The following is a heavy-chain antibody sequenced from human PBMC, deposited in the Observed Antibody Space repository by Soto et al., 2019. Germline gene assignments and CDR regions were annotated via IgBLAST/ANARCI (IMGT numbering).Heavy chain of an antibody. Sequence: QVQLVESGGGVVQPGRSLRLSCAASGFTFSSYAMHWVRQAPGKGLEWVAVISYDGSNKYYADSVKGRFTISRDNSKNTLYLQMNSLRAEDTAVYYCAGGEDLDGDYDYWGQGTLVTVSS. J-gene: IGHJ4*02. CDR2: ISYDGSNK. CDR3: AGGEDLDGDYDY. V-gene: IGHV3-30-3*01. CDR1: GFTFSSYA. D-gene: IGHD4-17*01.